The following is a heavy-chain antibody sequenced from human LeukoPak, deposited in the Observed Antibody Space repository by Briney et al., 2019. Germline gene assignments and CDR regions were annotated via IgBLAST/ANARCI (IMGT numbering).Heavy chain of an antibody. Sequence: GESLKISCEAAGSLCTSYWIGWGRELPGKGLEWMGIIYPGDSDTRYSPSFQGQVTISATQSISTAYLQWSSLKASDTAMYHCARLRWPLVPLDYWGQGTLVTASS. V-gene: IGHV5-51*01. CDR3: ARLRWPLVPLDY. CDR1: GSLCTSYW. J-gene: IGHJ4*02. CDR2: IYPGDSDT. D-gene: IGHD4/OR15-4a*01.